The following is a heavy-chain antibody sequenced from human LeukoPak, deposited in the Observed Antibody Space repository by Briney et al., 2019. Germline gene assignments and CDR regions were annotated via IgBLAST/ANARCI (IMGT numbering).Heavy chain of an antibody. CDR2: VYSSGST. Sequence: SETLSLTCTVSGESISGFYWTWIRQPPGKGLEWIGSVYSSGSTYYNPSLRSQITISVDTSKNQFSLKLTSVAAADTAMYYCTRDMEYPGAGFDYWGQGIPVTVSS. CDR3: TRDMEYPGAGFDY. V-gene: IGHV4-59*12. J-gene: IGHJ4*02. CDR1: GESISGFY. D-gene: IGHD3-3*01.